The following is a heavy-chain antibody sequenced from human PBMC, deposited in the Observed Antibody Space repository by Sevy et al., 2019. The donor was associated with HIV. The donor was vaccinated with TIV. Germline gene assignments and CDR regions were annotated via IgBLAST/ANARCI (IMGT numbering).Heavy chain of an antibody. CDR1: GFTFSRYW. V-gene: IGHV3-7*03. CDR2: IKVDGSEK. J-gene: IGHJ6*02. CDR3: ARDCSSTRCLWGMDV. Sequence: GGSLRLSCAASGFTFSRYWMSWVRQAPGKGLEWVANIKVDGSEKYYVDSVKGRFTISRDNAKNSLYLQMNSLRAEDTAVHYCARDCSSTRCLWGMDVWGQGTTVTISS. D-gene: IGHD2-2*01.